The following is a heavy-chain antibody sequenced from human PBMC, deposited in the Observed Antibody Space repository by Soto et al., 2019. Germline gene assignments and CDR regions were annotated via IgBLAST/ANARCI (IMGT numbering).Heavy chain of an antibody. CDR3: ARHRRRSDYSNWFNSFDP. CDR1: GGSISSTSSY. Sequence: PSETLSLTCTVSGGSISSTSSYWGWIRQPPGEGLEWIVSIHYSGNTYYNSSLKRRLTVSVDTSKNHFSLNLSSVTAADTAVYYCARHRRRSDYSNWFNSFDPWGQGTLVTVSS. J-gene: IGHJ5*02. CDR2: IHYSGNT. D-gene: IGHD3-16*01. V-gene: IGHV4-39*01.